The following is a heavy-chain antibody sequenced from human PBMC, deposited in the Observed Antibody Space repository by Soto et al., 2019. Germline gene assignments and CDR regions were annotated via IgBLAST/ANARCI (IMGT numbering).Heavy chain of an antibody. CDR2: IKTDGSVT. D-gene: IGHD3-10*01. CDR3: ARDRGGSNDY. Sequence: EVQLVESGGGLLQPGGSLRLSCAASGFTFSTYWMHWVRQAPGKGLVWVSRIKTDGSVTTYADSVKGRFTISRDNAKNTLYLQMNTLRAEDTAVYYCARDRGGSNDYWGRGTLVTVSS. V-gene: IGHV3-74*01. CDR1: GFTFSTYW. J-gene: IGHJ4*02.